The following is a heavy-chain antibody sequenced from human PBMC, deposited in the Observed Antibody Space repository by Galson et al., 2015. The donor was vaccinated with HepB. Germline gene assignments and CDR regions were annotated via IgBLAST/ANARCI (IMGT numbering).Heavy chain of an antibody. V-gene: IGHV1-18*04. CDR3: ARPTGYCSSTSCYVGPDSAFDI. CDR1: GYTFTSYG. J-gene: IGHJ3*02. CDR2: ISAYNGNT. Sequence: SVKVSCKASGYTFTSYGISWVRQAPGQGLEWMGWISAYNGNTNYAQKLQGRVTMTTDTSTSTAYMELRSLRSDDTAVYYCARPTGYCSSTSCYVGPDSAFDIWGQGTMVTVSS. D-gene: IGHD2-2*01.